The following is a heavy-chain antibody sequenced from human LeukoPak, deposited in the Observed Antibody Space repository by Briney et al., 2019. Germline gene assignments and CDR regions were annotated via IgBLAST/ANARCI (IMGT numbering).Heavy chain of an antibody. D-gene: IGHD4-23*01. Sequence: SGTLSLTCTVSGGSISGYYWSWSRQPPGKGVEWIGNLYYMRGAWYKSSLKSRVTTSVDTSRNEFSLKLSSVTAADTAVYYCARDASHPTVVTFDWGQGTLVTVSS. CDR3: ARDASHPTVVTFD. CDR1: GGSISGYY. CDR2: LYYMRGA. J-gene: IGHJ4*02. V-gene: IGHV4-59*01.